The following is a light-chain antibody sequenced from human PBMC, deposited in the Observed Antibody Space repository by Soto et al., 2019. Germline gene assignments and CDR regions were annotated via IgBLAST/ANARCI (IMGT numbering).Light chain of an antibody. CDR3: QQYNSYPIT. CDR2: AAS. CDR1: QGISSH. J-gene: IGKJ5*01. Sequence: DIQLTQSPSFLSASVGDRVTVTCRASQGISSHLAWYQQKPGKAPKVLIYAASTLQSGVPSRFSGRGSGTEFTLTISSLQPDDSATYYYQQYNSYPITFGQGTRLEIK. V-gene: IGKV1-9*01.